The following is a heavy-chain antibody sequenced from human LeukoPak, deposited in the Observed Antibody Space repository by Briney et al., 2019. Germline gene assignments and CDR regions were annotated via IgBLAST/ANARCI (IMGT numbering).Heavy chain of an antibody. CDR2: ISANGGST. CDR1: GFTFRNYN. V-gene: IGHV3-64*02. CDR3: ARGRYADLDY. D-gene: IGHD2-8*01. J-gene: IGHJ4*02. Sequence: PGGSLRLSCGGSGFTFRNYNMHWVRQAPGKGLEYVSGISANGGSTSYADSVKDRFTTSRDNSKNTLFLQMGSLRTEDMAAYYCARGRYADLDYWGPGTLVTVSS.